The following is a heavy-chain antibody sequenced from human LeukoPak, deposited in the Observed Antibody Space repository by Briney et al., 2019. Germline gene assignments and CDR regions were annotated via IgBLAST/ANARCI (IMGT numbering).Heavy chain of an antibody. J-gene: IGHJ4*02. Sequence: PGGSLRLSCAASGFTFSNYGMNWVRQAPGKGLEWVSSISSSSSYIYYADSVKGRFTISRDNAKHSLYLQMNSLRAEDTALYYCARDLATVTTGFEYWGQGTLVTVSS. CDR3: ARDLATVTTGFEY. CDR2: ISSSSSYI. CDR1: GFTFSNYG. V-gene: IGHV3-21*01. D-gene: IGHD4-17*01.